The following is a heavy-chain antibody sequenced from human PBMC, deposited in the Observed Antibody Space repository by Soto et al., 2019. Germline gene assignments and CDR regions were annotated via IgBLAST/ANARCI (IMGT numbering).Heavy chain of an antibody. CDR1: GFTFSSYG. CDR3: AKDGGIGCDSSGYMA. J-gene: IGHJ5*02. V-gene: IGHV3-30*18. CDR2: ISYDGSNK. D-gene: IGHD3-22*01. Sequence: GSLRLSCAASGFTFSSYGMHWVRQAPGKGLEWVAVISYDGSNKYYADSVKGRFTISRDNSKNTLYLQMNSLRAEDTAVYYCAKDGGIGCDSSGYMASGQGT.